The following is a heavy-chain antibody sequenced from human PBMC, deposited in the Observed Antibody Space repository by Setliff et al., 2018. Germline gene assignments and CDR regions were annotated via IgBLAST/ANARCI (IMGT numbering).Heavy chain of an antibody. D-gene: IGHD1-26*01. CDR1: GFTFSTYA. CDR2: ISGRGDNT. Sequence: ESLKISCAASGFTFSTYAMSWVRQAPGKGLEWLSGISGRGDNTYYVDSVKGRFTISRDNSKETLYLQMNSLRAEDTAIYYCAKDRETPIYWGQGTLVTVSS. J-gene: IGHJ4*02. V-gene: IGHV3-23*01. CDR3: AKDRETPIY.